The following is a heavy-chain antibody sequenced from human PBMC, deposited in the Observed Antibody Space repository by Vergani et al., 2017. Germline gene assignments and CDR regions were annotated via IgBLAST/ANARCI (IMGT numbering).Heavy chain of an antibody. V-gene: IGHV3-30*02. CDR3: AKHFRGWGIDY. J-gene: IGHJ4*02. Sequence: VHLVESGGGLVQPGGSLRLSCATSGFTLSNYDMQWIRQGPGKGLEFVAFIQFDGSNQYYADSVKGRFTLSRDFSKYTLYLQMNSLRTDDTATYYCAKHFRGWGIDYWGQGTQVIVSS. CDR1: GFTLSNYD. CDR2: IQFDGSNQ. D-gene: IGHD3-16*01.